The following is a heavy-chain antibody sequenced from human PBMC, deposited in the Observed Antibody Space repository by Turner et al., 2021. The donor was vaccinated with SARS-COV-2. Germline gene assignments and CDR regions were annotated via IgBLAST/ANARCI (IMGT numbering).Heavy chain of an antibody. CDR3: AKGGWGAFDY. D-gene: IGHD3-16*01. CDR1: GITSTSYS. J-gene: IGHJ4*02. CDR2: IRGSGVTT. V-gene: IGHV3-23*01. Sequence: EVQLLESGGGLVQPGGSLRLSCAASGITSTSYSMSWVRQAPWQGLEWVSSIRGSGVTTYYADSVKGRFPISRDSFNNMVYLQMNSLRADDMAVYYCAKGGWGAFDYWGQGILVIVSS.